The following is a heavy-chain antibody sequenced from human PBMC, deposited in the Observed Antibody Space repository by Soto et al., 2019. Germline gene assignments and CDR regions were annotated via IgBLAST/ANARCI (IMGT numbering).Heavy chain of an antibody. J-gene: IGHJ4*02. Sequence: GGSLRLSCAASGFTFSSYGMHWVRQAPGKGLEWVAVIWYDGSNKYYADSVKGRFTISRDNSKNTLYLQMNSLRAEDTAVYYCARAPYCSGGSCYEFGFDYWGQGTLVTVSS. V-gene: IGHV3-33*01. CDR1: GFTFSSYG. D-gene: IGHD2-15*01. CDR3: ARAPYCSGGSCYEFGFDY. CDR2: IWYDGSNK.